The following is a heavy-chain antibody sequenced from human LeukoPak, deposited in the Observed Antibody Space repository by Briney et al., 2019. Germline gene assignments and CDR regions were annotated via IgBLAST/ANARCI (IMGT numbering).Heavy chain of an antibody. CDR2: IKQDGSEK. Sequence: GGSLRLSCAASGFTFSSYWMSWVRQAPGKGLEWVANIKQDGSEKYYVDSVKGRFTISRDNAKNSLYLQMNSLRAEDTAVYYCAREAVVVSLYYFDYWGQGTLVTVSS. CDR3: AREAVVVSLYYFDY. V-gene: IGHV3-7*03. J-gene: IGHJ4*02. CDR1: GFTFSSYW. D-gene: IGHD2-15*01.